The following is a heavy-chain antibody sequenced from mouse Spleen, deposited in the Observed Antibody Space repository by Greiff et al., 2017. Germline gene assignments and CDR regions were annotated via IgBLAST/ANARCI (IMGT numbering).Heavy chain of an antibody. Sequence: EVQRVESGGDLVKPGGSLKLSCAASGFTFSSYGMSWVRQTPDKRLEWVATISSGGSYTYYPDSVKGRFTISRDNAKNTLYLQMSSLKSEDTAMYYCARPDYDGTGFAYWGQGTLVTVSA. V-gene: IGHV5-6*01. CDR2: ISSGGSYT. CDR1: GFTFSSYG. J-gene: IGHJ3*01. CDR3: ARPDYDGTGFAY. D-gene: IGHD2-4*01.